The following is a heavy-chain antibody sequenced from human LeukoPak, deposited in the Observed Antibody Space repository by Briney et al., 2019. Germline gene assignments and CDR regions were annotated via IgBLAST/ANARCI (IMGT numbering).Heavy chain of an antibody. J-gene: IGHJ3*02. CDR2: IYTSGST. CDR3: ASHYSRAGIDAFDI. CDR1: GGFISSYY. D-gene: IGHD6-13*01. V-gene: IGHV4-4*07. Sequence: SETLSLTCTVSGGFISSYYWSWIRQPAGKGLEWIGRIYTSGSTSYNPSLKSRVTMSVDTSKNQFSLNLYSVTAADTAAYYCASHYSRAGIDAFDIWGQGTVVTVSS.